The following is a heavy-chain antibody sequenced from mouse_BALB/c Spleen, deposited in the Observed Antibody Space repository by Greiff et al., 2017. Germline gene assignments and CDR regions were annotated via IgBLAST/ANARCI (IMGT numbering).Heavy chain of an antibody. CDR2: INPSTGYT. CDR3: ATLLLRSFDV. J-gene: IGHJ1*01. CDR1: GYTFTSYW. Sequence: QVQLQQSGAELAKPGASVKMSCKASGYTFTSYWMHWVKQRPGQGLEWIGYINPSTGYTEYNQKFKDKATLTADKSSSTAYMQLSSLTSEDSAVYYCATLLLRSFDVWGAGTTVTVSS. D-gene: IGHD1-1*01. V-gene: IGHV1-7*01.